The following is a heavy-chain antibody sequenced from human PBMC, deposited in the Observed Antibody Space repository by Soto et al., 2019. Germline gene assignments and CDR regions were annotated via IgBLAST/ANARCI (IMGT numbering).Heavy chain of an antibody. Sequence: QVQLVQSGAEVKKPGASVKVSCKASGYTFSTYGFSWVRQAPGQGLEWMGWISAFNGNTNYAQKFQGRVTMTTDTSTSAAYMELRSLRSDDTAVYYCARDGNSGSFDYWGQGTLVTVSS. CDR2: ISAFNGNT. V-gene: IGHV1-18*01. CDR1: GYTFSTYG. J-gene: IGHJ4*02. CDR3: ARDGNSGSFDY. D-gene: IGHD1-26*01.